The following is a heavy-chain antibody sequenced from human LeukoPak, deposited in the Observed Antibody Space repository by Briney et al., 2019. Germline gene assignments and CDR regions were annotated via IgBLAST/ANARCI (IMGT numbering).Heavy chain of an antibody. CDR3: ARGGYGANDDAFDI. D-gene: IGHD4-23*01. J-gene: IGHJ3*02. V-gene: IGHV3-48*02. CDR1: GSTFSSFS. CDR2: ISSSTNTI. Sequence: GRSMSLSCAASGSTFSSFSMNCVRQAPEKGLEWDSYISSSTNTIYYAESVKGRFTISRDNAKNSLFLQMSSLRDEDTAVYYCARGGYGANDDAFDIWGQGTMVTVSS.